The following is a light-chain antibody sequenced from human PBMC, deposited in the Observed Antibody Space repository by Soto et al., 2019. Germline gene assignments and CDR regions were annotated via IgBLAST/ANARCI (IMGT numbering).Light chain of an antibody. J-gene: IGLJ3*02. CDR3: AAWDYSLSGYWV. Sequence: QSVLSQPPSASGTPGQRVTISCSGSSSNIGRNYVYWYQQVPGTAPKLLIFRNNQRPSGVPDRFSGSKSGTSASLAISGLRSEDEADHFCAAWDYSLSGYWVFGGGTKLTVL. V-gene: IGLV1-47*01. CDR1: SSNIGRNY. CDR2: RNN.